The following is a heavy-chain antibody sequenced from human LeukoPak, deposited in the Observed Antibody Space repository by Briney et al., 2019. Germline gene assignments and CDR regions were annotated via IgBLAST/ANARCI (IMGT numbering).Heavy chain of an antibody. D-gene: IGHD3-3*01. CDR3: ARDWGITIFGVSYEWLDP. Sequence: PSETLSLTCTVSGGSISSYYWSWIRQPAGKGLEWIGRIYTSGSTNYNPSLKSRVTMSVDTSKNQFSLKLSSVTAADTAVYYCARDWGITIFGVSYEWLDPWGQGTLVTVSS. J-gene: IGHJ5*02. CDR1: GGSISSYY. CDR2: IYTSGST. V-gene: IGHV4-4*07.